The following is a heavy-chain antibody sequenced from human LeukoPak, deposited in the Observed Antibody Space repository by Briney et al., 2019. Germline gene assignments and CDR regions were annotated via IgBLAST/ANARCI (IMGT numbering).Heavy chain of an antibody. CDR2: ISSSSSTI. CDR1: GFTFSSYS. J-gene: IGHJ4*02. CDR3: AMDIVVVVAATPSYTFDY. Sequence: GGSLRLSCAASGFTFSSYSMNWVRQAPGKGLEWVSYISSSSSTIYYADSVKGRFTISRDNAKNSLYLQMNSLRAEDTAVYYCAMDIVVVVAATPSYTFDYWGQGTLVTVSS. D-gene: IGHD2-15*01. V-gene: IGHV3-48*01.